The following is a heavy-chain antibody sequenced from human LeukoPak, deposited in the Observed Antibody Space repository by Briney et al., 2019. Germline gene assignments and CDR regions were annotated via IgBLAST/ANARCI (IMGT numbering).Heavy chain of an antibody. D-gene: IGHD1-26*01. V-gene: IGHV3-30*04. Sequence: GGSLRLSYAASGFTFSNYAMHWVRQAPGKGLEWVALISYDGSVEKNAASVKGRFTISRDNSKNTLYLQMNSLRAEDTAVYYCAREAAVGATQFDYWGQGTLVTVSS. CDR3: AREAAVGATQFDY. J-gene: IGHJ4*02. CDR2: ISYDGSVE. CDR1: GFTFSNYA.